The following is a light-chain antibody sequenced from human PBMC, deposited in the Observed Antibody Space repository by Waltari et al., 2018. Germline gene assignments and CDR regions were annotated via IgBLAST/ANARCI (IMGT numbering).Light chain of an antibody. Sequence: QSGLTQPASVSGSPGQSITMYCTGTSSDVGNYDLVSWYQQYPGKAPKLMVYEVTRRSSGVSDRFSGSKSGNTASLTIYGLQSEDEADYYCCSYAGLGIYVFGTGTKVTVL. CDR1: SSDVGNYDL. V-gene: IGLV2-23*02. CDR2: EVT. J-gene: IGLJ1*01. CDR3: CSYAGLGIYV.